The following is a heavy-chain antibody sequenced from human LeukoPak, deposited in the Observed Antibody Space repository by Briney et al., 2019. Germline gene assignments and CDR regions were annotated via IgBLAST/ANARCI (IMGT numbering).Heavy chain of an antibody. CDR2: ITSSGTYI. Sequence: GGSLRLSCAASGFTFSDYSMNWVRQAPGKGLEWVSSITSSGTYIYYADSVKGRFTISRDNAKNSLYLQMNSLRTEDTAVYYCARDRANIVGVSASEYWGQGTLVTVSS. V-gene: IGHV3-21*01. J-gene: IGHJ4*02. D-gene: IGHD2-21*01. CDR3: ARDRANIVGVSASEY. CDR1: GFTFSDYS.